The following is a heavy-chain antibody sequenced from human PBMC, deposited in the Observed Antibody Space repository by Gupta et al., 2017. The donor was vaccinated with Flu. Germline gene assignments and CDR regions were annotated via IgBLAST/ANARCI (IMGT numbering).Heavy chain of an antibody. CDR3: ARVVRGYYYVDV. CDR2: ISSSRKTR. Sequence: TFSDYYMSWIRQAPGKGLEWVSYISSSRKTRDYADSVKGRFTISRDDAKNSLYLQMNSLRAEDTAVYYCARVVRGYYYVDVWGKGTTVTVSS. CDR1: TFSDYY. J-gene: IGHJ6*03. V-gene: IGHV3-11*01.